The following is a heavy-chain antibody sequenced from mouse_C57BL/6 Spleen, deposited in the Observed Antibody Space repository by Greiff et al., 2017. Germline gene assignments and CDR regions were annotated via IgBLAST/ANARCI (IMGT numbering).Heavy chain of an antibody. CDR1: GYAFSSSW. J-gene: IGHJ4*01. CDR3: ARSGGNYEFYYYAMDY. D-gene: IGHD2-1*01. CDR2: IYPGDGDT. Sequence: VKLQQSGPELVKPGASVKISCKASGYAFSSSWMNWVKQRPGKGLEWIGRIYPGDGDTNYNGKFKGKATLTADKSSSTAYMQLSSLTSEDSAVYFCARSGGNYEFYYYAMDYWGQGTSVTVSS. V-gene: IGHV1-82*01.